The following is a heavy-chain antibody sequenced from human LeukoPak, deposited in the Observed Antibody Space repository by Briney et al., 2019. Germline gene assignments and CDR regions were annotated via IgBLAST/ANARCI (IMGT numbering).Heavy chain of an antibody. CDR1: GFTFSCYW. Sequence: GGSLRLSCAASGFTFSCYWMSWVRQAPGKGLEWVANIKQDGSEKYYVDSVKGRFTISRDNAKNSLYLQMNSLRAEDTAVYYCARDPRSGSYYFLVYWGQGTLDTVSS. D-gene: IGHD1-26*01. J-gene: IGHJ4*02. V-gene: IGHV3-7*01. CDR2: IKQDGSEK. CDR3: ARDPRSGSYYFLVY.